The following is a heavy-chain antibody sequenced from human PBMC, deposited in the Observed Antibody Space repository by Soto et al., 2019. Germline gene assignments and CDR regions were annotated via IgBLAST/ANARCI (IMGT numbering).Heavy chain of an antibody. CDR2: TYYRSKWYN. D-gene: IGHD6-13*01. CDR3: ARDFKRYSSPQGPLEY. V-gene: IGHV6-1*01. Sequence: SQTLSLTCVISGDSVSSNSAAWNWIRQSPSRGLEWLGRTYYRSKWYNDYAVSVKSRITINPDTSKNQFSLQLSSVTVADTAVYYCARDFKRYSSPQGPLEYWGLGTLVTVSS. J-gene: IGHJ4*02. CDR1: GDSVSSNSAA.